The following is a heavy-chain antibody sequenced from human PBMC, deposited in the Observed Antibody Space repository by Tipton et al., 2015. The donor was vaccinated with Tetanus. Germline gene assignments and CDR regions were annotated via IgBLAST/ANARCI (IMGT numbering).Heavy chain of an antibody. CDR1: GGSISGSNYF. CDR2: IYYSGST. D-gene: IGHD6-6*01. CDR3: ARDQGGGRVVRLNWFDP. V-gene: IGHV4-31*03. J-gene: IGHJ5*02. Sequence: TLSLTCSVSGGSISGSNYFWNWIRQRPGKGPEWIGYIYYSGSTHYNPSLKSRVTMSVDTSKNQFSLKLSSVTDADTAVYYCARDQGGGRVVRLNWFDPWGQGTLVTVSS.